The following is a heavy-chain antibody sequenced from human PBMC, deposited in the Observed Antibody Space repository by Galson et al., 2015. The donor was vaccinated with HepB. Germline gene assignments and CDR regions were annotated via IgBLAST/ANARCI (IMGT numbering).Heavy chain of an antibody. Sequence: SVKVSCKASGYTFTGYYLHWVRQAPGQGPEWMGWFNPNSGGTNYAQKFEGRIAMTRDTSISTAYMELSRLRSDDTAVYYCARDLELTPDFWGQGTLVTVSS. J-gene: IGHJ4*02. V-gene: IGHV1-2*02. CDR2: FNPNSGGT. CDR1: GYTFTGYY. CDR3: ARDLELTPDF. D-gene: IGHD1-26*01.